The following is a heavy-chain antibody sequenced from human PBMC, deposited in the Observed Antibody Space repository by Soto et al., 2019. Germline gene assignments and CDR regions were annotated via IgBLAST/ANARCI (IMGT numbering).Heavy chain of an antibody. CDR1: GFTFSTYA. D-gene: IGHD3-3*01. Sequence: EVQVLESGGGLVQPGGSLRLSCAASGFTFSTYAMTWVRQAPGKGLEWVSALSGNSGTTYFADSVKGRFTISRDNSRNTVYLQMSRLRAEDTALYYCAKGSKFTIFSPNDYWGQGTLVTVSS. CDR2: LSGNSGTT. CDR3: AKGSKFTIFSPNDY. J-gene: IGHJ4*02. V-gene: IGHV3-23*01.